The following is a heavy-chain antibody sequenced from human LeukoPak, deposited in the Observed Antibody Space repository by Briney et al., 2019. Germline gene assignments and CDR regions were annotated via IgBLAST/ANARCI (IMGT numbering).Heavy chain of an antibody. CDR2: IKSKGDGETT. D-gene: IGHD4/OR15-4a*01. CDR1: GFTFRKAW. V-gene: IGHV3-15*01. CDR3: AIDEPNYAPYDFDY. J-gene: IGHJ4*02. Sequence: GGSLRLSGAAPGFTFRKAWMNWVGQAPGKGLGWVGGIKSKGDGETTDYAAPVKGRFTISRDDSNNMVYLQMNSLKIEDTAVYYCAIDEPNYAPYDFDYWGQGTLVTVSS.